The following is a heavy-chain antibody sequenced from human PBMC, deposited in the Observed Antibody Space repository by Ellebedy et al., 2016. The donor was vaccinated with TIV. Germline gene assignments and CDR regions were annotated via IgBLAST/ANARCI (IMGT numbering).Heavy chain of an antibody. CDR1: GYTFTSYD. CDR2: IIPIFGTA. CDR3: ARAQGYCSGGSCYGMDV. J-gene: IGHJ6*02. V-gene: IGHV1-69*13. Sequence: SVKVSXKASGYTFTSYDINWVRQAPGQGLEWMGGIIPIFGTANYAQKFQGRVTITADESTSTAYMELSSLRSEDTAVYYCARAQGYCSGGSCYGMDVWGQGTTVTVSS. D-gene: IGHD2-15*01.